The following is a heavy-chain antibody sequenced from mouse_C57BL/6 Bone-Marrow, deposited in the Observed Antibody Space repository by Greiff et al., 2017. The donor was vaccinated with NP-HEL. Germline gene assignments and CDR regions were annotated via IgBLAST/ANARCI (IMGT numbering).Heavy chain of an antibody. CDR3: ASGSYGNCGAMDY. V-gene: IGHV2-6*01. J-gene: IGHJ4*01. CDR2: VWGVGST. D-gene: IGHD2-1*01. Sequence: VQLKESGPGLVPPSQSLSITCTVSGFSLTSYGVDWVRQSPGKGLEWLGVVWGVGSTNYNSALKSRLSISKDNSKSQVFLKMNNLQTDDTAMYYCASGSYGNCGAMDYWGQGTSVTVSS. CDR1: GFSLTSYG.